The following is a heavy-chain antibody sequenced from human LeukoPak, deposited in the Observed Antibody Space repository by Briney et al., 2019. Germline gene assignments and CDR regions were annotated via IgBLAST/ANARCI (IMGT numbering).Heavy chain of an antibody. Sequence: GGSLRLSCAASGFTFSSYSMNWVRQAPGKGLEWVSYISSSSSTIYYADSVKGRFTISRDNSKNTLYLQMNSLRAEDTAVYYCASGVVVVAATRIDAFDIWGQGTMVTVSS. J-gene: IGHJ3*02. CDR2: ISSSSSTI. CDR1: GFTFSSYS. V-gene: IGHV3-48*01. D-gene: IGHD2-15*01. CDR3: ASGVVVVAATRIDAFDI.